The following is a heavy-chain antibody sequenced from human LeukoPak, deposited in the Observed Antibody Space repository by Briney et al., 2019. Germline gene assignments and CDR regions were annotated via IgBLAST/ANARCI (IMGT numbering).Heavy chain of an antibody. CDR3: AKYIRNSGSYSSVSSFDS. CDR2: ISWNSGNI. CDR1: GFTFNDYD. J-gene: IGHJ4*02. D-gene: IGHD1-26*01. Sequence: PGGSLRLSCAASGFTFNDYDKHWGRHAPAPGLERVSGISWNSGNIGYADSEQCLITSSRDNAENSQYLQMNSLRSEDTALYYWAKYIRNSGSYSSVSSFDSWGQGTLVTVSS. V-gene: IGHV3-9*01.